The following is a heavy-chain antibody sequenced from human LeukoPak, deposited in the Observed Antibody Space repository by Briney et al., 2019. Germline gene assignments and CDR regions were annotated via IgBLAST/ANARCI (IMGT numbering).Heavy chain of an antibody. V-gene: IGHV1-2*02. Sequence: ASVKVSCKASGYIFTGYYMHWVRQAPGQGLEWMGCINPNSGGTNYAQKFQGRVTMTRDTSIRTAYMELSRLRSDDTAVYYCAAPLGATEAFDYWGQGTLVTVSS. CDR3: AAPLGATEAFDY. CDR1: GYIFTGYY. D-gene: IGHD1-26*01. J-gene: IGHJ4*02. CDR2: INPNSGGT.